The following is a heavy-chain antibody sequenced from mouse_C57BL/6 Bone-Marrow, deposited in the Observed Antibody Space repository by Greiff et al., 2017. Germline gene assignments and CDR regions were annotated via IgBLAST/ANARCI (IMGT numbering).Heavy chain of an antibody. J-gene: IGHJ4*01. CDR2: INYDGSST. CDR1: GFTFSDYY. Sequence: EVKLVESEGGLVQPGSSMKLSCTASGFTFSDYYMAWVRQVPEKGLEWVANINYDGSSTYYLDSLKSRFIISRDNAKNILYLQMSSLKSEDTATYYCAREGVYYYGSSSYAMDYWGQGTSVTVSS. D-gene: IGHD1-1*01. CDR3: AREGVYYYGSSSYAMDY. V-gene: IGHV5-16*01.